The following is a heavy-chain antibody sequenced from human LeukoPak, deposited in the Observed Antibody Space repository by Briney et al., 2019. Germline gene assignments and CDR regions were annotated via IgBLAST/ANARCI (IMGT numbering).Heavy chain of an antibody. J-gene: IGHJ3*02. CDR3: ARSPPRDSDAFDI. Sequence: ASVKVSCKASGYTLSSYYMHWVRQAPGQGLEWMGRIYPIGGSTNYAQKFQGRVTMTSDTSTSTVYMELGSLRSEDTAVYYCARSPPRDSDAFDIWGQGTMVTVSS. CDR1: GYTLSSYY. D-gene: IGHD2-15*01. CDR2: IYPIGGST. V-gene: IGHV1-46*01.